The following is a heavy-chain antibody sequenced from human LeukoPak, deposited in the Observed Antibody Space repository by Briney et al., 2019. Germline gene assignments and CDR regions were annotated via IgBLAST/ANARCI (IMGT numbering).Heavy chain of an antibody. J-gene: IGHJ4*02. CDR1: GGSINNGGYY. D-gene: IGHD5-24*01. Sequence: SETLSLTCTVSGGSINNGGYYWSWIRQHPGKGLEWIGYIYYSGSSYYNPSLKSRVTISVDTSKNQFSLKLSSVTAADTAVYYCARGRRDGYNPTPYYWGQGTLVTVSS. V-gene: IGHV4-61*08. CDR2: IYYSGSS. CDR3: ARGRRDGYNPTPYY.